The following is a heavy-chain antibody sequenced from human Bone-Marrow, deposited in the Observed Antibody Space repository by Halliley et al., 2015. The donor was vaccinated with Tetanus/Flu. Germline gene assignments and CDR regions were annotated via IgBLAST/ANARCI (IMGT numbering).Heavy chain of an antibody. Sequence: TLSLTCAVSGYPISSGNYWGWIRQPPGKGLEWIGSIYNTGTTYYNPSLKSRVTISVDTSKNQFSLKLSSVTAADTAVYYCARDNDFWSNTGIYWYFDLWGRGTLVTVSS. V-gene: IGHV4-38-2*02. CDR1: GYPISSGNY. D-gene: IGHD3-3*01. J-gene: IGHJ2*01. CDR2: IYNTGTT. CDR3: ARDNDFWSNTGIYWYFDL.